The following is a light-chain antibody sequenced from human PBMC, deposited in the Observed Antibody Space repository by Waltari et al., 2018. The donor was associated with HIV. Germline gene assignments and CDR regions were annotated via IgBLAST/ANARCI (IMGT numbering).Light chain of an antibody. V-gene: IGLV1-47*01. CDR3: ATWEDSLGGYVV. J-gene: IGLJ2*01. CDR1: SSKLRRKF. Sequence: QAGVTQPPSAAGTPRQGVNIPCSWSSSKLRRKFGYLYQQFPGKGPQILIYRGNQRPSGVPDRCSGSKSGTSASLAISGLQSDEEASYHCATWEDSLGGYVVFGGGTKLTVL. CDR2: RGN.